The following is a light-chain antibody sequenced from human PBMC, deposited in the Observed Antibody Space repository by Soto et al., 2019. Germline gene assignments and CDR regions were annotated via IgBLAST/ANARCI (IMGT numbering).Light chain of an antibody. CDR2: SDT. V-gene: IGLV3-21*01. CDR3: QVWDSGSAHVV. Sequence: SYELTQPPSVSVAPGKTASISWGGNDIGSKGVHWYKQKPGQAPVLVIYSDTDLPPVIPERFSGSNSANLATLTISRVEAGDEADYYCQVWDSGSAHVVFGGGTKLTVL. J-gene: IGLJ2*01. CDR1: DIGSKG.